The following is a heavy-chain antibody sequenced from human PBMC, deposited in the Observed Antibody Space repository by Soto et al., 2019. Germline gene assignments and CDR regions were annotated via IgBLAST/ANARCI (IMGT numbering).Heavy chain of an antibody. CDR1: GGSFSGYY. CDR2: INHSGST. Sequence: SETLSLTCAVYGGSFSGYYWSWIRQPPGKGLEWIGEINHSGSTNYNPSLKSRVTISVDTSKNQFSLKLSSVTAADTAVYYCARGSIDSIAAAGFLFDYWGQGTMITV. D-gene: IGHD6-13*01. J-gene: IGHJ4*02. V-gene: IGHV4-34*01. CDR3: ARGSIDSIAAAGFLFDY.